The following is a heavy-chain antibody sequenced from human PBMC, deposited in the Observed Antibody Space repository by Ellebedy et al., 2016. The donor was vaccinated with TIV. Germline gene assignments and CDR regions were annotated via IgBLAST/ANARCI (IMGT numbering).Heavy chain of an antibody. D-gene: IGHD6-19*01. Sequence: MPSETLSLTCTVSGGSISSSSYYWGWIRQPPGKGLEWIGSIYYSGSTYYNPSLKSRVTISVDTSKNQFSLKLSSVTAADTAIYYCARSSSLRRGLDCWGQGALVTVSS. CDR1: GGSISSSSYY. CDR3: ARSSSLRRGLDC. V-gene: IGHV4-39*07. CDR2: IYYSGST. J-gene: IGHJ4*02.